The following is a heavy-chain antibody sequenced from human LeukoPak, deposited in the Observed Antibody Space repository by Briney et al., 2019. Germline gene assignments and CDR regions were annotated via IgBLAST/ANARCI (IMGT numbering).Heavy chain of an antibody. J-gene: IGHJ4*02. Sequence: SETLSLTCAVCGGSSSGYYWSWIRQPPGKGLEWIGEINHSGSTNYNPSLKSRVTISVDTSKNQFSLKLSSVTAADTAVYYCARRAASQDYWGQGTLVTVSS. D-gene: IGHD6-25*01. CDR2: INHSGST. V-gene: IGHV4-34*01. CDR1: GGSSSGYY. CDR3: ARRAASQDY.